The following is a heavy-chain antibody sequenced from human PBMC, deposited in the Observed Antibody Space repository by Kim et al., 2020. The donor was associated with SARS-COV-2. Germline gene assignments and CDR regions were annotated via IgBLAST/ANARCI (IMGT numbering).Heavy chain of an antibody. CDR3: ARDRRSSSWYPKLGNWFDP. D-gene: IGHD6-13*01. J-gene: IGHJ5*02. Sequence: GRFTISRDNAKDSLYLQMNSLRAEDTAVYYCARDRRSSSWYPKLGNWFDPWGQGTLVTVSS. V-gene: IGHV3-11*06.